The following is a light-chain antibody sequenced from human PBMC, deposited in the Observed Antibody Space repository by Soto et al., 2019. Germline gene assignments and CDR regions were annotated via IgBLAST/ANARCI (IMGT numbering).Light chain of an antibody. J-gene: IGKJ1*01. CDR1: QSVSSSY. V-gene: IGKV3-20*01. Sequence: EIVLTQSPGTLSLSPGERATLSCRASQSVSSSYLAWYQQKPGQAPRLLIYGASSRATGIPDRFSGSGSGTDFTLTISRLEPEDFAVYYCQQYGSSPRTFGQGIKVEIQ. CDR3: QQYGSSPRT. CDR2: GAS.